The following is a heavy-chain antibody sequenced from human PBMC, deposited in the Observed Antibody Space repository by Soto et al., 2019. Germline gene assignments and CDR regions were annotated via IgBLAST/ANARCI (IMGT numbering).Heavy chain of an antibody. D-gene: IGHD3-9*01. Sequence: PGGSLRLSCAASGLTFSSNAMSWVRQAPGKGLEWVSGISDSGGSTYYADSVKGRFTISRDNSRNTLYLQMNSLRPEDTAIYYCAKDNILTTIRGDAFDFWGQGTMVTVSS. V-gene: IGHV3-23*01. CDR1: GLTFSSNA. J-gene: IGHJ3*01. CDR3: AKDNILTTIRGDAFDF. CDR2: ISDSGGST.